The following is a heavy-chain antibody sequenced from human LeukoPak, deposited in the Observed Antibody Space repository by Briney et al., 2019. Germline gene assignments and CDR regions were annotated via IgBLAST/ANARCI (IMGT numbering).Heavy chain of an antibody. J-gene: IGHJ4*02. CDR3: ARDAAAAGLYYFDY. V-gene: IGHV4-4*07. D-gene: IGHD6-13*01. CDR2: IYTSGST. CDR1: GGSISSYY. Sequence: SETLSLTCTVSGGSISSYYWSWIRQPAGKGLEWIGRIYTSGSTNYNPSLKGRVTISVDKSKNQFSLKLSSVTAADTAVYYCARDAAAAGLYYFDYWGQGTLVTVSS.